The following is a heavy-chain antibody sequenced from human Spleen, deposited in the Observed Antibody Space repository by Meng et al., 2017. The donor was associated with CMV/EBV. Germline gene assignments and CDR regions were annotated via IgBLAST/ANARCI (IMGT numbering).Heavy chain of an antibody. V-gene: IGHV1-18*01. CDR1: GYTFTSYG. CDR3: ARDGDQNNYAPGPFDY. J-gene: IGHJ4*02. D-gene: IGHD4-11*01. Sequence: ASVKVSCKASGYTFTSYGISWVRQAPGQGLEWMGWISAYNGNTNYAQKLQGRVTMTRDTSTSTVHMELSSLRSDDTAVYYCARDGDQNNYAPGPFDYWGQGTRVTVSS. CDR2: ISAYNGNT.